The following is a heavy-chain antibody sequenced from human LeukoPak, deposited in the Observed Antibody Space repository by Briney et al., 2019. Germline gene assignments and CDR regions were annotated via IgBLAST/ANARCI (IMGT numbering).Heavy chain of an antibody. CDR2: IRNKANSYTT. CDR1: GFIFSDHY. V-gene: IGHV3-72*01. D-gene: IGHD1-14*01. J-gene: IGHJ3*02. CDR3: ARLREPFDAFDI. Sequence: GGSLRLSCAASGFIFSDHYMDWVRQAPGKGLEWVGRIRNKANSYTTEYAASVKGRLTVSRDDSTNSLYLQMNSLKTEDTAVYYCARLREPFDAFDIWGQGTMVTVSS.